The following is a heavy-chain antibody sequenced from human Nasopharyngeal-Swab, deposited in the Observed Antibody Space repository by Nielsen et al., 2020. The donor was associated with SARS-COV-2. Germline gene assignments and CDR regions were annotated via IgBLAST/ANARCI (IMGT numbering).Heavy chain of an antibody. Sequence: GESLKISCAASGFTFSSYNMNWVRQAPGKGLEWVSYISSSSSTIYYADSVKGRFTISRDNAKNSLYLQMNSLRDEDTAVYYCARERARFLEWLLYGTFDYWGQGTLVTVSS. J-gene: IGHJ4*02. V-gene: IGHV3-48*02. D-gene: IGHD3-3*01. CDR3: ARERARFLEWLLYGTFDY. CDR1: GFTFSSYN. CDR2: ISSSSSTI.